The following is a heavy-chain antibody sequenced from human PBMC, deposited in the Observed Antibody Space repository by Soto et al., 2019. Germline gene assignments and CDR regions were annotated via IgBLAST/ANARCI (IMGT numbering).Heavy chain of an antibody. D-gene: IGHD3-10*01. CDR3: ARDYYGSGSRNYYYYYGMDV. Sequence: ASVKVSCKASGYTFTGYDIHWVRQAPGQGLERMGWISAYNGNTNYAQKLQGRVTMTTDTSTSTAYKELRSLRSDDTAVYYCARDYYGSGSRNYYYYYGMDVWGQGTTVTVSS. J-gene: IGHJ6*02. CDR1: GYTFTGYD. V-gene: IGHV1-18*04. CDR2: ISAYNGNT.